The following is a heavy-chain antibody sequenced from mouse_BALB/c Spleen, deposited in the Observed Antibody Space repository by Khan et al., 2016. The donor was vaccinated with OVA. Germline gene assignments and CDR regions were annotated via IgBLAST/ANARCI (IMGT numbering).Heavy chain of an antibody. V-gene: IGHV1-76*01. CDR2: IYPGTDNT. D-gene: IGHD3-2*02. J-gene: IGHJ2*01. CDR1: GYIFTSYW. Sequence: QVQLQQSGAELVRPGTSVKLSCKTSGYIFTSYWIHWVKQRSGQGLEWIARIYPGTDNTYYSEKFKDKATLTADKSSSTAYLQLSSLKSEDSAVFFCAREEALYYFDYRGQGTTLTVSS. CDR3: AREEALYYFDY.